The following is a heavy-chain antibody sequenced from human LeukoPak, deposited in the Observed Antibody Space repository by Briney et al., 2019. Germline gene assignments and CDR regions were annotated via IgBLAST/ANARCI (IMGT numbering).Heavy chain of an antibody. J-gene: IGHJ6*02. CDR2: IYSGGST. Sequence: GGFLRLSCAASGFTVSSNYMSWVRQAPGKGLEWVSVIYSGGSTYYADSAKGRFTISRDNSKNTLYLQMNSLRAEDTAVYYCARDRRYYDSSGYYYYYYGMDVWGQGATVTVSS. V-gene: IGHV3-53*01. D-gene: IGHD3-22*01. CDR1: GFTVSSNY. CDR3: ARDRRYYDSSGYYYYYYGMDV.